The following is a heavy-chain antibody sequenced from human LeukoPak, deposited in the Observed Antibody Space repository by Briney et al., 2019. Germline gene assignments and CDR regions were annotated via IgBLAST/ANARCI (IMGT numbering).Heavy chain of an antibody. J-gene: IGHJ6*02. V-gene: IGHV1-69*01. CDR1: GGTFSSYA. D-gene: IGHD6-13*01. CDR2: IIPIFGTA. CDR3: ARGTADDGYYYYYGMDV. Sequence: SVKVSCKASGGTFSSYAISWVRQAPGQGLEWMGGIIPIFGTANYAQKFQGRVTITADESTSTAYMELSSLRSEDTAVYYCARGTADDGYYYYYGMDVWGQGTTVAVSS.